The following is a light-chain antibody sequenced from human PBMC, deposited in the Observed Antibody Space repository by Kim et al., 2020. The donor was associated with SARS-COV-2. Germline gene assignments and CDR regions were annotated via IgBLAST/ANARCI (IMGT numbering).Light chain of an antibody. J-gene: IGLJ2*01. CDR2: EVN. CDR3: SSYAGRQNLV. V-gene: IGLV2-8*01. CDR1: SSDIGDYNF. Sequence: GQSDTISCTRTSSDIGDYNFVAWYQQRPGKAPKVMIYEVNKRPSGVPDRFSGSKSGNTASLTVSGLQAEDEADYYCSSYAGRQNLVFGGGTQLTVL.